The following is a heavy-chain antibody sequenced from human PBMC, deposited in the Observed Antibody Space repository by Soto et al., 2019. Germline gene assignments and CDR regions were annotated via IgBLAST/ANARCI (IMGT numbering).Heavy chain of an antibody. V-gene: IGHV1-8*01. CDR2: MNPNSGNT. D-gene: IGHD3-9*01. Sequence: GASVKVSCKASGYTFTSYDINWVRQATGQGLEWMGWMNPNSGNTGYAQKFQGRVTMTRNTSISTAYMELSSLRSEDTAVYYCARASRRNYDILTGYYRAYYFDYWGQGTLVTVSS. CDR3: ARASRRNYDILTGYYRAYYFDY. J-gene: IGHJ4*02. CDR1: GYTFTSYD.